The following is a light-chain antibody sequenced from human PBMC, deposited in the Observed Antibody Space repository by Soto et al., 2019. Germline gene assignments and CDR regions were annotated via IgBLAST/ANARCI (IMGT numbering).Light chain of an antibody. J-gene: IGKJ5*01. CDR1: QGISSY. CDR2: AAS. CDR3: KQLNSYPIT. Sequence: DIQLTQSPSFLSASVGDRVTITCRASQGISSYLAWYQQKPGKAPKLLIYAASTLQSGVPSRFSGSGSGTEFTLTISRLQPEDFATYSCKQLNSYPITFGQGTRLEIK. V-gene: IGKV1-9*01.